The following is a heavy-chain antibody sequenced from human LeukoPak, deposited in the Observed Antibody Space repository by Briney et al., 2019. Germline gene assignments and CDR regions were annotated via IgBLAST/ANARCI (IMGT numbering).Heavy chain of an antibody. CDR1: GFTFSNYW. CDR2: INSDGSST. CDR3: ARVTPHDYGESLDY. D-gene: IGHD4-17*01. V-gene: IGHV3-74*01. J-gene: IGHJ4*02. Sequence: GGSLRLSCAASGFTFSNYWMHWVRQAPGKGLVWVSRINSDGSSTSYTDPVKGRFTISRDNVKNTLCLQMNSLRAEDTAVYYCARVTPHDYGESLDYWGQGTLVTVSS.